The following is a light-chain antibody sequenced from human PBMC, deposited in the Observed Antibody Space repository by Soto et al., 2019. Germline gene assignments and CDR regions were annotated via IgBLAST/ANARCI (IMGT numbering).Light chain of an antibody. CDR1: QGVRSN. CDR3: QQYNNWPRAT. Sequence: EIVMTQSPATLSVSPGERATLSCRASQGVRSNLAWYQQKPGQAPRLLMFRTSSRATGFPARFSGSGSGTEFNLTISSLQSEDFGVYYCQQYNNWPRATFGGGTKVDIK. CDR2: RTS. V-gene: IGKV3-15*01. J-gene: IGKJ4*01.